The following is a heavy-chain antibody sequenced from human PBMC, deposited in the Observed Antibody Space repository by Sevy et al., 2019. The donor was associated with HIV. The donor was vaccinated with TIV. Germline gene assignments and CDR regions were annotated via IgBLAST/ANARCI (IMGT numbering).Heavy chain of an antibody. CDR3: AKGTVAAPVGNYFDH. V-gene: IGHV3-23*01. J-gene: IGHJ4*01. D-gene: IGHD6-25*01. CDR1: GFSFMPYA. CDR2: ISGSSGLT. Sequence: GGSLRLSCAASGFSFMPYAMSWVRQAPGKGLEWVSGISGSSGLTYYADSVKGRFTISRDNSKNTLYLQMKNLRADDTAVYYCAKGTVAAPVGNYFDHWGHAALVTVS.